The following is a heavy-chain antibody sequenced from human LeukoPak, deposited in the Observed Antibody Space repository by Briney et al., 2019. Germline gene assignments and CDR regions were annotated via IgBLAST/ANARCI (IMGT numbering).Heavy chain of an antibody. V-gene: IGHV3-30*18. CDR1: GFTFSSYG. CDR3: AKDLSSGSYYFDY. CDR2: ISYDGSNK. Sequence: PGGSLRLSCAASGFTFSSYGMHWARQAPGKGLEWLAVISYDGSNKYYADSVKGRFTISRDNSKNTLYLQMNSLRAEDTAVYYCAKDLSSGSYYFDYWGQGTLVTVSS. D-gene: IGHD3-22*01. J-gene: IGHJ4*02.